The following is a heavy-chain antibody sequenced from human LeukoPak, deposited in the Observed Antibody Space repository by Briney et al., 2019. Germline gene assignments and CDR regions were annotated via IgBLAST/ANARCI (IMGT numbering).Heavy chain of an antibody. D-gene: IGHD6-13*01. CDR1: GFTFSSYA. Sequence: PGGSLRLSCAASGFTFSSYALSWVRQAPGKGLEWVSAISGSGGSTYYVDSVKGRFTISRDNSKNTLYLQMNSLRAEDTALYFCAKGGIATAGGIDYWGQGALVTVSS. CDR2: ISGSGGST. V-gene: IGHV3-23*01. J-gene: IGHJ4*02. CDR3: AKGGIATAGGIDY.